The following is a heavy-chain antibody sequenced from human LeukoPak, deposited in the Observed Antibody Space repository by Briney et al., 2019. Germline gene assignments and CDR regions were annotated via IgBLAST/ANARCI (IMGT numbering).Heavy chain of an antibody. V-gene: IGHV4-34*01. CDR2: INHSGST. J-gene: IGHJ4*02. Sequence: SETLSLTCAVYGGSFSGYYWSWIRQPPGKGLEWIGEINHSGSTNYNPSLKSRVTISVDTSKNQFSLKLSSVTAADTAVYYCARETGYSSGRYDYWGQGTLVTVSS. D-gene: IGHD6-19*01. CDR3: ARETGYSSGRYDY. CDR1: GGSFSGYY.